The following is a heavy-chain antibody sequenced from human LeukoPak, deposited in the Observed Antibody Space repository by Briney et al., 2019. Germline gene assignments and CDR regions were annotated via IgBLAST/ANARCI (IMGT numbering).Heavy chain of an antibody. CDR2: INHSGST. Sequence: NASETLSLTCAVYGGSFSGYYWSWIRQPPGKGLEWIGEINHSGSTNYNPSLKSRVTISVDTSKNQFSLKLSSVTAADTAVYYCARGSMDSSGYYYSDWWGQGTLVTVSS. J-gene: IGHJ4*02. CDR3: ARGSMDSSGYYYSDW. V-gene: IGHV4-34*01. D-gene: IGHD3-22*01. CDR1: GGSFSGYY.